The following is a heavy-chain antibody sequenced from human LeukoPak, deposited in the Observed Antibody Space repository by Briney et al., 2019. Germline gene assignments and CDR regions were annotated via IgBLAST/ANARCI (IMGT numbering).Heavy chain of an antibody. CDR2: INYSGKL. D-gene: IGHD2-21*02. CDR1: GGSISSRTHY. Sequence: SETLSLTCSVSGGSISSRTHYWAWIRQPPGKGLEWIGCINYSGKLTYNPSLKSRVTVSIDTSKNQFSLTLSSVTAADTAVYYCARDFGDWRTNYWGQGTLVTVSS. V-gene: IGHV4-39*07. CDR3: ARDFGDWRTNY. J-gene: IGHJ4*02.